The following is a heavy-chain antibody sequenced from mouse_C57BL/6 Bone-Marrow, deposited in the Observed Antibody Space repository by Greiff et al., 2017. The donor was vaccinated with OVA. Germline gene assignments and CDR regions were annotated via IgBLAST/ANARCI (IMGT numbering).Heavy chain of an antibody. CDR2: ISSGGDYI. V-gene: IGHV5-9-1*02. Sequence: EVKLVESGEGLVKPGGSLKLSCAASGFTFSSYAMSWVRQTPEKRLEWVAYISSGGDYIYYADTVKGRFTISRDNARNTLYLQMSSLKSEDTAMYYCTRNYYVWDFDYWGQGTTLTVSS. D-gene: IGHD1-1*01. CDR1: GFTFSSYA. J-gene: IGHJ2*01. CDR3: TRNYYVWDFDY.